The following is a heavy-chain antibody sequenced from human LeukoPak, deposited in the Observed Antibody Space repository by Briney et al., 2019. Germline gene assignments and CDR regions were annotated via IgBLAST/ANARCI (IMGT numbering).Heavy chain of an antibody. CDR2: IRYDGSNK. CDR3: AKEYSGSLHFDY. CDR1: GFTFSSYG. D-gene: IGHD1-26*01. V-gene: IGHV3-30*02. Sequence: GGSLRLSCAASGFTFSSYGMHWVRQAPGKGLEGVAFIRYDGSNKYYADSVKGRFTISRDNSKDTLYLQMNSLRAEDTAVYYCAKEYSGSLHFDYWGQGTLVTVSS. J-gene: IGHJ4*02.